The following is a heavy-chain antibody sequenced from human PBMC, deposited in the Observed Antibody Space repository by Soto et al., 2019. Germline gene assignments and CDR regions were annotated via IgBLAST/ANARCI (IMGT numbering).Heavy chain of an antibody. J-gene: IGHJ6*02. Sequence: QVQLVQSGAEVKKPGSSVKVSCKASGGTFSSYAISWVRQAPGQGLEWMGGIIPIFGTANYAQKFQGRVTITADESTSTTYMGLSSLRSEDTAVYYCARHVPAAGYYYGMDVWGQGTTVTVSS. CDR2: IIPIFGTA. CDR1: GGTFSSYA. CDR3: ARHVPAAGYYYGMDV. D-gene: IGHD2-2*01. V-gene: IGHV1-69*12.